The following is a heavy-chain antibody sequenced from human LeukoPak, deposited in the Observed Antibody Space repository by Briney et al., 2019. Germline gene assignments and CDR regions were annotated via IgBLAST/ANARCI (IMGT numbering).Heavy chain of an antibody. CDR1: GYTFNIYY. D-gene: IGHD7-27*01. CDR3: ARGPATGDFDY. V-gene: IGHV1-2*02. Sequence: ASVKVSCKASGYTFNIYYTHWMRQAPGQRLEWMGWINPNSGATNYAQKFQGRVTMTRDTSISTAYMELRSLRSDDTAVYYCARGPATGDFDYWGQGTLVTVSS. J-gene: IGHJ4*02. CDR2: INPNSGAT.